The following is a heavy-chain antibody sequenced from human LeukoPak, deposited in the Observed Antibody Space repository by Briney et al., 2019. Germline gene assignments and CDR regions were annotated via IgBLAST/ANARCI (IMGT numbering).Heavy chain of an antibody. J-gene: IGHJ4*02. CDR3: ANRGYSGYDSY. V-gene: IGHV3-23*01. D-gene: IGHD5-12*01. CDR2: ISGSGGST. Sequence: GSLRLSCAASGFTFSSYAMHWVRQAPGKGLEWVSAISGSGGSTYYADSVKGRFTISRDNSKNTLYLQMNSLRAEDTAVYYCANRGYSGYDSYWGQGTLVTVSS. CDR1: GFTFSSYA.